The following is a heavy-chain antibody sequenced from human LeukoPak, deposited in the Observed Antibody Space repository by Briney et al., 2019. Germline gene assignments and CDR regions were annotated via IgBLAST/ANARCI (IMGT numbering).Heavy chain of an antibody. CDR1: GFNFDNFA. Sequence: GKSLTLSCVVSGFNFDNFAMHWVRQPLGKGLEWVAVISHDGRTKYYADSMKGRITISRDNSKNTLFLQMNNLRGEDTAVYFCARPSPPGDGYNPPDHWGQGTLVTVSS. J-gene: IGHJ4*02. CDR3: ARPSPPGDGYNPPDH. D-gene: IGHD5-24*01. CDR2: ISHDGRTK. V-gene: IGHV3-30*04.